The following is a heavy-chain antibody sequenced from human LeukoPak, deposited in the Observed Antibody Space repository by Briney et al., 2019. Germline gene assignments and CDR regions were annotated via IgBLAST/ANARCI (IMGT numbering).Heavy chain of an antibody. Sequence: GGSLKISCKGSGYSFSSNWIGWVRQMPGKGLEWMGIIYPGDSDTTYSPSFQGQVTISADKSISTAYLQWSSLKASDTAMYYCARRGTNGYYYSFDYWGQGTLVTVSS. J-gene: IGHJ4*02. V-gene: IGHV5-51*01. CDR3: ARRGTNGYYYSFDY. CDR2: IYPGDSDT. CDR1: GYSFSSNW. D-gene: IGHD3-22*01.